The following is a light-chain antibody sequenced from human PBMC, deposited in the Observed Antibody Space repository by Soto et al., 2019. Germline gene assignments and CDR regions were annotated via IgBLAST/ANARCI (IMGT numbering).Light chain of an antibody. Sequence: DIQMTQSPSSLSASIGDRITITCRASQDISNFLAWYRQKPAKDPQLLVSGASALQPGVPSRFSGRGSGTEFTLPIGSLQPDDIATYYCQPFLNSPITFGQGTRL. CDR2: GAS. CDR1: QDISNF. J-gene: IGKJ5*01. CDR3: QPFLNSPIT. V-gene: IGKV1-27*01.